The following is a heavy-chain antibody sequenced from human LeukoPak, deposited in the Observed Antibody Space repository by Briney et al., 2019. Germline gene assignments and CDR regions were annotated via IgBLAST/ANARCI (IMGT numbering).Heavy chain of an antibody. CDR2: IYYSGST. Sequence: SETLSLTCTVSGGSISSFYWNWIRQPPGKGLEWIGHIYYSGSTNYSPSLKSRVTISVDTSKNQFSLKLSSVTAADTAVYYCARVRRYYDSSGYPSRLFDYWGQGTLVTVSS. CDR1: GGSISSFY. V-gene: IGHV4-59*08. D-gene: IGHD3-22*01. J-gene: IGHJ4*02. CDR3: ARVRRYYDSSGYPSRLFDY.